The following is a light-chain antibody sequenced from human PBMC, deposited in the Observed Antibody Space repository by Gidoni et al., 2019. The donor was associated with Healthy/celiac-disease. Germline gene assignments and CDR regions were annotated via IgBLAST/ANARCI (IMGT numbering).Light chain of an antibody. J-gene: IGLJ2*01. CDR1: SSDVGGYNY. V-gene: IGLV2-14*01. CDR2: EVS. Sequence: SALTQPASVSVSPGPSITISCTGTSSDVGGYNYVSWYQQHPGKAPKLMIYEVSNRPSGVSNRFSGSKAGNTASLTISGLQAEDEAEYYCSSYTSSSTVVFGGGTKLTVL. CDR3: SSYTSSSTVV.